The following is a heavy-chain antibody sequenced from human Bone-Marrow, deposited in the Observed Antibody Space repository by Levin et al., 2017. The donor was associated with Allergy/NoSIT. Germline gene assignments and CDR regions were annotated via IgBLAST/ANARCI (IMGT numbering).Heavy chain of an antibody. J-gene: IGHJ3*02. CDR2: IYYSGST. D-gene: IGHD4-11*01. Sequence: PSETLSLTCTVSGGSVSSGRYYWTWIRQPPGKGLEWIGYIYYSGSTNYNPSLKSRVTISVDTSKNQFSLNLNSVTAADTAVYYCSRDHNYEKAFDIWGQGTMVSVSS. CDR1: GGSVSSGRYY. CDR3: SRDHNYEKAFDI. V-gene: IGHV4-61*01.